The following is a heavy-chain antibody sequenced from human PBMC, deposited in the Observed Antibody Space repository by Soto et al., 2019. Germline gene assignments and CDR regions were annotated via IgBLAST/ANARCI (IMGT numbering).Heavy chain of an antibody. CDR1: GFTFSTYA. D-gene: IGHD4-4*01. J-gene: IGHJ5*02. Sequence: GGSLRLSCVASGFTFSTYAMGWVRQAPGKGLEWVSSISTSGSSAYYADSVKGRFTISRDNSRNTLYLQMHSLRAEDMALYYCAKAPATVTTLNWFDPWGQGTLVTVSS. CDR2: ISTSGSSA. V-gene: IGHV3-23*01. CDR3: AKAPATVTTLNWFDP.